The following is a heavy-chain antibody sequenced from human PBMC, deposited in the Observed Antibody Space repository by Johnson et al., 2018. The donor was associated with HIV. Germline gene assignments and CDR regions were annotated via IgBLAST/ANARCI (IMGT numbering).Heavy chain of an antibody. CDR2: IWYDGSNK. V-gene: IGHV3-33*06. J-gene: IGHJ3*02. D-gene: IGHD2-21*01. CDR3: AKKRSVLSGRLGDGFDI. Sequence: QVQLVESGGGVVQPGRSLRLSCAASGFNFSSYGMHWVRQAPGKGLAWVAVIWYDGSNKYYADSVKGRFTISRDNSKNTKYLQMNSLRAEDTAVDYCAKKRSVLSGRLGDGFDIWGQGTMVTVSS. CDR1: GFNFSSYG.